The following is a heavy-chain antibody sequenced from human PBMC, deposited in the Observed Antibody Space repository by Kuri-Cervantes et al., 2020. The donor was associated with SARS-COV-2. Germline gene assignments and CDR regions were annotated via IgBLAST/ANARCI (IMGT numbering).Heavy chain of an antibody. J-gene: IGHJ5*02. CDR1: GGSFSGYY. CDR2: INHSGST. V-gene: IGHV4-34*01. Sequence: ESLKISCAVYGGSFSGYYWSWIRQPPGKGLEWIGEINHSGSTNYNPYLKRRVTISVDTSKNQFSLKLSSVTAADTAVYYCARGSGIAARPSTYNWFDPWGQGTLVTVSS. D-gene: IGHD6-6*01. CDR3: ARGSGIAARPSTYNWFDP.